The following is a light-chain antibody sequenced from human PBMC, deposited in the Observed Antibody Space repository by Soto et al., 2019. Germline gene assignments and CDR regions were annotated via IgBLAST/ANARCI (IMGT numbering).Light chain of an antibody. CDR3: QQRSNWPPGWT. Sequence: EIVLPQSPATLSLSPGERATLSCRASQSVSSYLAWYQQKPGQAPRLLIYDASNRATGIPARFSGSGSGTDFTLTISSLEPEDFAVYYCQQRSNWPPGWTFGQGTKVDIK. J-gene: IGKJ1*01. V-gene: IGKV3-11*01. CDR1: QSVSSY. CDR2: DAS.